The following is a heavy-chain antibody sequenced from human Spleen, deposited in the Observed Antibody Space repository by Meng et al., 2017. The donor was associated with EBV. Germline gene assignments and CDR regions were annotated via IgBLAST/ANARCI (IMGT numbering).Heavy chain of an antibody. J-gene: IGHJ4*02. D-gene: IGHD6-13*01. CDR2: IYHSGSV. V-gene: IGHV4-4*02. Sequence: QEDLTEPGPGLVKPSGTLSLTCRVSGASISRSNWWNWVRQSPGKGLEWIGEIYHSGSVNCNPSLMSRLTLSVDKSNNQFSLRLYSVTAADTAVYYCARGASAGLIDYWGQGTLVTVSS. CDR1: GASISRSNW. CDR3: ARGASAGLIDY.